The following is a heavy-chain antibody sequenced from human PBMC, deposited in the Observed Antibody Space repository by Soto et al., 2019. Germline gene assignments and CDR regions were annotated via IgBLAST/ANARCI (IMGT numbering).Heavy chain of an antibody. CDR3: ARATKSYYESSGYYWNFDY. Sequence: ASVRVSCKASGGTFSSYAISWVRQAPGQGLEWMGGIIPIFGTANYAQKFQGRVTITADESTSTAYMELSSLRSEDTAVYYCARATKSYYESSGYYWNFDYWGQGTLVIGSS. J-gene: IGHJ4*02. CDR2: IIPIFGTA. D-gene: IGHD3-22*01. CDR1: GGTFSSYA. V-gene: IGHV1-69*13.